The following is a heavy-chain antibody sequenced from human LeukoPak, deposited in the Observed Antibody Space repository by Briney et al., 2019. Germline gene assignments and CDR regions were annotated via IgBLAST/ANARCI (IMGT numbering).Heavy chain of an antibody. CDR1: GFTFTNYG. J-gene: IGHJ6*02. V-gene: IGHV3-30*03. CDR2: ITYDGYYK. CDR3: ASYYGSGSSRYYYYGMDV. D-gene: IGHD3-10*01. Sequence: GTSLRLSCAASGFTFTNYGMHWVRQAPGKGLEWVALITYDGYYKYYSDSVKGRFTISSDTSENTLYLQMNSLRAEDTAVYYCASYYGSGSSRYYYYGMDVWGQGTTVTVSS.